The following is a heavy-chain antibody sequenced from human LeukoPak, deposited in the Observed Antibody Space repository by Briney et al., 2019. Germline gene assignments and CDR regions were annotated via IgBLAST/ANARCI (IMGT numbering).Heavy chain of an antibody. V-gene: IGHV3-9*01. CDR3: AKGSSIIVGFCDV. CDR1: GFTFDHYD. D-gene: IGHD2/OR15-2a*01. J-gene: IGHJ3*01. Sequence: PGRSLTLSCAASGFTFDHYDMHWVRQAPGKGLEWVSSINWNSDNIVYADSVKGRFTISRETAKNSLYLQMDSRRPEGTVLYYGAKGSSIIVGFCDVGGQRT. CDR2: INWNSDNI.